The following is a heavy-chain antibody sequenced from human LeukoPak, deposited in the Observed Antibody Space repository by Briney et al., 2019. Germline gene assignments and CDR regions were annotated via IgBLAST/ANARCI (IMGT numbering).Heavy chain of an antibody. D-gene: IGHD6-13*01. CDR1: GFSFGSYT. J-gene: IGHJ4*02. V-gene: IGHV3-21*01. CDR2: IRSSSSYI. Sequence: GGSLRLSCAASGFSFGSYTMNWVRQAPGKGLEWVPSIRSSSSYIYYADSLKGRFTISRDNAKNSLYLQMNSLRAEDTAVYYCARDPQGYSSSWFDYWGQGTLVTVSS. CDR3: ARDPQGYSSSWFDY.